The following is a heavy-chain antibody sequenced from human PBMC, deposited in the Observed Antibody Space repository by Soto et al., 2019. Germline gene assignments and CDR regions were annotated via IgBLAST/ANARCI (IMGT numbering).Heavy chain of an antibody. J-gene: IGHJ3*02. V-gene: IGHV4-30-4*01. D-gene: IGHD3-22*01. CDR3: ARTYDGSGPNSGGYVFDI. CDR1: GGSISSGDYY. Sequence: SETLSLTCTVSGGSISSGDYYWSWIRQPPGKGLEWIGYIYYSGSTYYNPSLKSRVTISVDTSKNQFSLKLSSVTAADTAVYYCARTYDGSGPNSGGYVFDIWGKGTMVTVSS. CDR2: IYYSGST.